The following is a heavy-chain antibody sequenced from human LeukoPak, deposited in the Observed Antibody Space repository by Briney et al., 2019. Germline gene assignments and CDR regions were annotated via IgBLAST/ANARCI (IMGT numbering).Heavy chain of an antibody. D-gene: IGHD6-19*01. CDR2: ISWNSGSI. CDR3: AKDTGGTVAGTGDY. Sequence: PGGSLRLSCAASGFTFDDYAMHWVRQAPGKGLEWVSGISWNSGSIGYADSVKGRFTISRDNAKNSLYLQMNSLRAEDTALYYCAKDTGGTVAGTGDYWGQGTLVTVSS. J-gene: IGHJ4*02. CDR1: GFTFDDYA. V-gene: IGHV3-9*01.